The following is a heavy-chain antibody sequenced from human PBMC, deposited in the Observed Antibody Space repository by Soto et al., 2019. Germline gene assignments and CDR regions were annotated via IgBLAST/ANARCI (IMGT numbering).Heavy chain of an antibody. D-gene: IGHD6-19*01. Sequence: PGGSLRLSCAASGFTFSSYAMSWVRQAPGKGLEWVSAISGSGGSTYYADSVKGRFTISRDNSKNTLYLQMNSLRAEDTAVYYCAKVFSIFQDRQAGAGPFDYWGQRTRVTVSS. V-gene: IGHV3-23*01. CDR2: ISGSGGST. CDR3: AKVFSIFQDRQAGAGPFDY. CDR1: GFTFSSYA. J-gene: IGHJ4*02.